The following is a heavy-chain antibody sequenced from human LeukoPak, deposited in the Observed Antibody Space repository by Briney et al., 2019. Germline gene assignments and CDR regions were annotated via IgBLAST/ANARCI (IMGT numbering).Heavy chain of an antibody. CDR3: AELGITMIGGV. D-gene: IGHD3-10*02. CDR1: GFTFSSYA. J-gene: IGHJ6*04. CDR2: ISHDGSDK. V-gene: IGHV3-30*04. Sequence: PGGSLRLSCAASGFTFSSYALHWVRQAPGKGLEWVALISHDGSDKYYADSVKGRFTISRDNSKNTLYLQMNSLRAEDTAVYYCAELGITMIGGVWGKGTTVTISS.